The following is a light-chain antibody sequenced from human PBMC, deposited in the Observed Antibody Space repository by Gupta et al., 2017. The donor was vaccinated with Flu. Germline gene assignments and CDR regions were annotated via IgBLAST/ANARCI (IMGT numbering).Light chain of an antibody. CDR1: QNIDNW. CDR2: TAS. Sequence: DIQLTQFPSTLPASVGDRVTITCRASQNIDNWLAWYQQKPGKAPKLLIYTASVGENGDPYRFSGSGAGTEFTLTSRGRQPDDCANYYGQHGQSHQAFGRGTKVAFK. V-gene: IGKV1-5*03. J-gene: IGKJ1*01. CDR3: QHGQSHQA.